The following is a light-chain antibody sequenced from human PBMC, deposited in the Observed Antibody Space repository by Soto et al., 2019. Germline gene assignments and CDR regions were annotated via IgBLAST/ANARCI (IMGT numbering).Light chain of an antibody. CDR1: QTIDSW. V-gene: IGKV1-5*03. CDR2: KAS. Sequence: DIQMTQSPSTLSASVGDRVTITCRASQTIDSWLAWYQQRPGKPPNLLIYKASTLASGVPSRFSGSGSGTEFTLTINSLQPDDFATYFCQHYDTFSWTFGQGTKVDI. CDR3: QHYDTFSWT. J-gene: IGKJ1*01.